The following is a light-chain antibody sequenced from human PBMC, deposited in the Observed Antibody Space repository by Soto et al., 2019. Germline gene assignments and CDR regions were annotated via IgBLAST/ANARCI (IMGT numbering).Light chain of an antibody. CDR1: QGSSSY. CDR3: QQLNSYPIT. Sequence: IQLTQSPSSLSASVGDRVTITCRASQGSSSYLVWYQQKPGKAPKLLIYAAYTLQSGVPSRFSGSGSGTDFTLTINSLQPEDFATYYCQQLNSYPITFGQGTRLEIK. J-gene: IGKJ5*01. CDR2: AAY. V-gene: IGKV1-9*01.